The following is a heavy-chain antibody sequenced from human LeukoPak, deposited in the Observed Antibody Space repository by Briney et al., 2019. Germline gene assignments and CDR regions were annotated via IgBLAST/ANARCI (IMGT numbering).Heavy chain of an antibody. J-gene: IGHJ5*02. CDR2: IYYSGST. Sequence: SETLSLTCTVSGGSISSYYWSWIRQPPEKGLEWIGYIYYSGSTNYNPSLKSRVTISVDTSKNQFSLKLSSVTAADTAVYYCARERDYYDSSGYSNWFDPWGQGTLVTVSS. CDR3: ARERDYYDSSGYSNWFDP. V-gene: IGHV4-59*01. CDR1: GGSISSYY. D-gene: IGHD3-22*01.